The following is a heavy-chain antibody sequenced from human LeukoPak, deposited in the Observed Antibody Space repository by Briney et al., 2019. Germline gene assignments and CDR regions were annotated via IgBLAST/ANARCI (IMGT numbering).Heavy chain of an antibody. V-gene: IGHV4-61*02. CDR1: GGSISSGSYY. Sequence: PSQTLSLTCTVSGGSISSGSYYWSWIRQPAGKGLEWIGRIYTSGSTNYNPSLKSRVTISVDTSKNQFSLKLSSVTAADTAVYYCARDPLYCSSTSCYSYWYFDLWGRGTLVTVSS. CDR2: IYTSGST. J-gene: IGHJ2*01. D-gene: IGHD2-2*01. CDR3: ARDPLYCSSTSCYSYWYFDL.